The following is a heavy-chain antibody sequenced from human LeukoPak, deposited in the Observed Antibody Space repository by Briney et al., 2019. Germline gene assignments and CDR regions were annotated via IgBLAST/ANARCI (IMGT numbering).Heavy chain of an antibody. CDR3: ARGVEPLAANTLAY. V-gene: IGHV3-53*01. Sequence: PGGSLRLSCAASGLTVITYDMTWVRQSPGKGLEWVSVLYSDGNTKYADSVQGRFTISRDNSKNTLYLEMNSLSPDDTAVYYCARGVEPLAANTLAYWGQGTLVTVSS. D-gene: IGHD1-14*01. CDR2: LYSDGNT. J-gene: IGHJ4*02. CDR1: GLTVITYD.